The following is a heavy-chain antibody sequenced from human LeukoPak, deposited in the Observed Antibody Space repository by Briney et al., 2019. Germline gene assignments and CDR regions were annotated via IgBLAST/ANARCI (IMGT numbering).Heavy chain of an antibody. CDR2: ISAYNGNT. V-gene: IGHV1-18*01. CDR3: AREGGAYSSSRKGYYYYMDV. CDR1: GYTFTSYG. Sequence: GASVKVSCKASGYTFTSYGISWVRQAPGQGLEWMGWISAYNGNTNYAQKLQGRVTMTTDTSTSTAYMELRSLRSDDTAVYYCAREGGAYSSSRKGYYYYMDVWDKGTTVTVSS. D-gene: IGHD6-13*01. J-gene: IGHJ6*03.